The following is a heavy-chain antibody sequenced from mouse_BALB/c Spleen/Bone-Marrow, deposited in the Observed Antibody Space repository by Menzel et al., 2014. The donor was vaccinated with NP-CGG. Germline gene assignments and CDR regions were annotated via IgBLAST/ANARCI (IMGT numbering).Heavy chain of an antibody. D-gene: IGHD1-1*01. CDR1: GFSLTSYG. V-gene: IGHV2-9*02. CDR2: IWAGGST. J-gene: IGHJ4*01. Sequence: VQLVESGPGLVAPSQSLSITCTVSGFSLTSYGVNWVRQPPGKGLEWLGVIWAGGSTNYNSALMSRLSISKDNSKSXVFLKMNSLQTDDTAMYYCARGHNYYYKAMDYWGQGTSVTVSS. CDR3: ARGHNYYYKAMDY.